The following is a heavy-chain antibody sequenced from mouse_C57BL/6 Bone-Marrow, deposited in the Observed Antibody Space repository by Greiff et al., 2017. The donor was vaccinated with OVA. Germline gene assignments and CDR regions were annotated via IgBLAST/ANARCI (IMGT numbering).Heavy chain of an antibody. V-gene: IGHV5-9-1*02. CDR2: ISSGGDYI. Sequence: EVNVVESGAGLVKPGGSLKLSCAASGFTFSSYAMSWVRQTPEKRLEWVAYISSGGDYIYYADTVKGRFTISRDNARNTLYRQMSSLKSEDTAMYYCTRLLDAMDYWGQGTSVTVSS. D-gene: IGHD2-1*01. CDR1: GFTFSSYA. CDR3: TRLLDAMDY. J-gene: IGHJ4*01.